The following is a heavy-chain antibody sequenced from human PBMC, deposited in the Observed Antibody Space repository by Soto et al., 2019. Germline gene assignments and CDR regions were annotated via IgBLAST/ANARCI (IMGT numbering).Heavy chain of an antibody. CDR3: ARSVDYYDSSGYSNWFDP. CDR2: IYHSGST. Sequence: KPSETLSLTCAVSGGSISSGGYSWGWIRQPPGKGLEWIGYIYHSGSTYYNSSLKSRVTISVDRSKNQFSLKLSSVTAADTAVYYCARSVDYYDSSGYSNWFDPWGQGTLVTVSS. V-gene: IGHV4-30-2*01. CDR1: GGSISSGGYS. J-gene: IGHJ5*02. D-gene: IGHD3-22*01.